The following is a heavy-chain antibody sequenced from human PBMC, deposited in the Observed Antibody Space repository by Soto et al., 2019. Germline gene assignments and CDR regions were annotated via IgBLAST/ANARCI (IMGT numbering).Heavy chain of an antibody. J-gene: IGHJ6*01. CDR2: INPETGGT. Sequence: QVQLVQSGADVKTPGASVRVSCKASGYTFTGYYVHWVREAPGQGLEWMGWINPETGGTSYAQKFQGRVTLSRDTSNQSAYLGVKRLRFERGAVYFFAEERLPVITDGNGGWGQGATVNVSS. CDR1: GYTFTGYY. CDR3: AEERLPVITDGNGG. V-gene: IGHV1-2*02. D-gene: IGHD3-10*01.